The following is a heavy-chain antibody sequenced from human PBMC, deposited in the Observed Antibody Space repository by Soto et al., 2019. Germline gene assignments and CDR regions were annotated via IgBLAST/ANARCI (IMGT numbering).Heavy chain of an antibody. Sequence: PGESLKISCMASGYNVSTWHNFTRYWIAWERQMHVKGLEWMGIIYPGDSDTRYNPSFQGQVTISADKSISTAYLQWSSLKASDTAMYYCARAPTAGYSYYYGLDVWGQGTTVTVSS. J-gene: IGHJ6*02. CDR1: GYNVSTWHNFTRYW. CDR2: IYPGDSDT. V-gene: IGHV5-51*01. D-gene: IGHD5-18*01. CDR3: ARAPTAGYSYYYGLDV.